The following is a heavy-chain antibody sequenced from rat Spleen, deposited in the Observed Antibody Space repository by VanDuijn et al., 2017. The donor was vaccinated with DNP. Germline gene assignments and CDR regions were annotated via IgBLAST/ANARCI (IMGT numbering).Heavy chain of an antibody. CDR1: GYSITSNY. CDR3: ARAYYDGTYYPNWYFDF. CDR2: ISYSGST. J-gene: IGHJ1*01. V-gene: IGHV3-1*01. Sequence: EVQLQESGPGLVKPSQSLSLTCSVTGYSITSNYWGWIRKFPGNKMEWMGYISYSGSTGYNPSLRSRISITRDTSKRQFFLQLNSVTTEDTATYYCARAYYDGTYYPNWYFDFWGPGTMVTVSS. D-gene: IGHD1-12*02.